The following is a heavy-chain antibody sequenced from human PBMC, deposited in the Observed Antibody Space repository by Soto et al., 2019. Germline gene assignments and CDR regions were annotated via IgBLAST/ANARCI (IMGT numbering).Heavy chain of an antibody. J-gene: IGHJ4*02. CDR2: IYYSGST. D-gene: IGHD4-4*01. CDR3: ARSTVTTELCFDY. CDR1: GGSISSGGYY. V-gene: IGHV4-31*03. Sequence: PSETLSLTCTVSGGSISSGGYYWSWIRQHPGKGLEWIGYIYYSGSTYYNPSLKSRVTISVDTSKNQFSLKLSSVTAADTAVYYCARSTVTTELCFDYWGQGTLVTVSS.